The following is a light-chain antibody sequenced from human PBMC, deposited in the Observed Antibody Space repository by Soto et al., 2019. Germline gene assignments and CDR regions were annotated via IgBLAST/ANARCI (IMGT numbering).Light chain of an antibody. Sequence: QSALTQPPSVSGAPGQRVTISCTGSSSNIGAHYDVHWYQQLPGTAPKLLLYGNSNRPSGVPDRFSGSKSGTSASLAITGLKAEDEADYYCQSYDNSLSVYVFGTGTKVTV. V-gene: IGLV1-40*01. J-gene: IGLJ1*01. CDR2: GNS. CDR1: SSNIGAHYD. CDR3: QSYDNSLSVYV.